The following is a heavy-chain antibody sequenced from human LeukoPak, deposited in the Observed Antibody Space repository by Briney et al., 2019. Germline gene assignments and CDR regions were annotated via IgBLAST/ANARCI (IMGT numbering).Heavy chain of an antibody. Sequence: PGGSLRLSCAASGFTVSSNYMSWVRQAPGKGLEWVSVIYSGGSTYYADSVKGRFTISRDNSKNTLYLQMNSLRAEDTAVYYCAREFIARGGSSFDYWGQGTLVTVSS. V-gene: IGHV3-53*01. D-gene: IGHD1-26*01. CDR2: IYSGGST. J-gene: IGHJ4*02. CDR1: GFTVSSNY. CDR3: AREFIARGGSSFDY.